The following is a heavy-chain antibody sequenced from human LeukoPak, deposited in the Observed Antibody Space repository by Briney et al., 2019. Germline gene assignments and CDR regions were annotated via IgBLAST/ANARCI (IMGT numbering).Heavy chain of an antibody. CDR2: MSFDGSNK. Sequence: GGSLRLSCAASGFTFSNYAMHWVRQAPGEGLEWVAVMSFDGSNKFYADSVTGRFTISRDNSKDTLYLQMNSLRTEDRAMYYCAKGPADHDAFEIWGQGTMVTVYS. CDR3: AKGPADHDAFEI. CDR1: GFTFSNYA. J-gene: IGHJ3*02. V-gene: IGHV3-30-3*01.